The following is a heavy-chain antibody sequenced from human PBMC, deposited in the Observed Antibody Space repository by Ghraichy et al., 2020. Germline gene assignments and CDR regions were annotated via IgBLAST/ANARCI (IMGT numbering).Heavy chain of an antibody. Sequence: GGSLRLSCAASGFTFSSYAMSWVRQAPGKGLEWVSAISGSGGSTYYADSVKGRFTISRDNSKNTLYLQMNSLRAEDTAVYYCAKDLGYYVESDGMDVWGQGTTVTVSS. J-gene: IGHJ6*02. CDR2: ISGSGGST. CDR1: GFTFSSYA. V-gene: IGHV3-23*01. CDR3: AKDLGYYVESDGMDV. D-gene: IGHD3-3*01.